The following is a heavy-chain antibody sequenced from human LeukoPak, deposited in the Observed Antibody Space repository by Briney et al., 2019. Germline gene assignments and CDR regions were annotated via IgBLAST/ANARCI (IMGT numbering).Heavy chain of an antibody. V-gene: IGHV4-34*01. CDR3: ARRLIWRGYSGYGYFDY. Sequence: PSETLSLTCAVYGGSFSGYYWSWIRQPPGKGLEWIGEINHSGSTNYNPSLKSRVTISVDTSKNQFSLKLSSVTAADTAVYYCARRLIWRGYSGYGYFDYWGQGTLVTVSS. CDR1: GGSFSGYY. J-gene: IGHJ4*02. D-gene: IGHD5-12*01. CDR2: INHSGST.